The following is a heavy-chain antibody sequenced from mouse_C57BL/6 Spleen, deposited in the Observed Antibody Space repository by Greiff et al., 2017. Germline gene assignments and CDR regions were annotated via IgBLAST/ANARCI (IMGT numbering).Heavy chain of an antibody. Sequence: EVQLVESGGGLVQPKGSLKLSCAASGFTFNTYAMHWVRQAPGKGLEWVARIRSKSSNYETYYADSVKDRFTISRDDSQSMLYLQMNNLKADDTAMYYCVGGESVDYFDYWGQGTTLTVSS. CDR2: IRSKSSNYET. D-gene: IGHD1-1*02. V-gene: IGHV10-3*01. CDR1: GFTFNTYA. J-gene: IGHJ2*01. CDR3: VGGESVDYFDY.